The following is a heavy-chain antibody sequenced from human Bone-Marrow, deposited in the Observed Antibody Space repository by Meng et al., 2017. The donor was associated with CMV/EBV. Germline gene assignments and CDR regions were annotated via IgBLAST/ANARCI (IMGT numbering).Heavy chain of an antibody. CDR2: INHSGST. V-gene: IGHV4-34*01. J-gene: IGHJ6*02. CDR3: ARIQGGARKYYYYYYGMDV. CDR1: GGSFSGYY. D-gene: IGHD3-16*01. Sequence: SETLSLTCAVYGGSFSGYYWSWIRQPPGKGLEWIGEINHSGSTNYNPSLKSRVTISVDTSKNQFSLKLSSVTAADTAVYYCARIQGGARKYYYYYYGMDVWGQGTMVTVSS.